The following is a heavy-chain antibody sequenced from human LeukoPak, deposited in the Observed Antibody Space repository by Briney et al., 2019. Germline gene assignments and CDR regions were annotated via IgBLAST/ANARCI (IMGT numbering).Heavy chain of an antibody. CDR1: GYSFTSYW. Sequence: GESLKISCKGSGYSFTSYWIGWVRQLPGKGLDWMGIIYPGDSDTSYSPSFKGQVTISADKSISTAYLQWSSLKASDTAMYYCAVFPWLVEKWDNWFDPWGQGTLVTVSS. CDR2: IYPGDSDT. D-gene: IGHD6-19*01. CDR3: AVFPWLVEKWDNWFDP. J-gene: IGHJ5*02. V-gene: IGHV5-51*01.